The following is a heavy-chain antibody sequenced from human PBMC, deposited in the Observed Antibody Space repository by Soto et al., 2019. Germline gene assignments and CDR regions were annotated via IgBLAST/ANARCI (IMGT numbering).Heavy chain of an antibody. J-gene: IGHJ4*01. V-gene: IGHV1-69*13. D-gene: IGHD3-16*02. Sequence: ASVNVSFKASGGTFSSYAISCVRQAPLQWLELMGGIIPIFGTANYAQKFQGRVTITADESTSTAYMELSSLRSEDTAVYYCERNNYVWGSYRNKQSDHWGHGTLDNVSS. CDR2: IIPIFGTA. CDR3: ERNNYVWGSYRNKQSDH. CDR1: GGTFSSYA.